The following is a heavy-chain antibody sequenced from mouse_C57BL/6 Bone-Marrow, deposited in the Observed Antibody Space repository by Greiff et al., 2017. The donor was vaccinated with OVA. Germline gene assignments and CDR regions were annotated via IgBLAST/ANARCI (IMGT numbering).Heavy chain of an antibody. Sequence: EAGGGLVQPKGSLKLSCAASGFSFNTYAMNWVRQAPGKGLEWVARISSKSNYYATYYADSVKDRFTISRDDSESMLYLQMNNLKTEDTAMYYGARDYGSSPDYWGQGTTLTVSS. J-gene: IGHJ2*01. CDR3: ARDYGSSPDY. CDR1: GFSFNTYA. D-gene: IGHD1-1*01. V-gene: IGHV10-1*01. CDR2: ISSKSNYYAT.